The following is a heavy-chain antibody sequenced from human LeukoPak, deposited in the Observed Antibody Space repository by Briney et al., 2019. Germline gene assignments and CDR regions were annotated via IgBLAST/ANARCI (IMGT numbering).Heavy chain of an antibody. V-gene: IGHV1-8*02. Sequence: ASVKVSCKASGYTFTTYHLHWVRQAPGQGLEWMGWMNPNSGNTGYAQKFQGRVTKTRNTSISTAYMELSSLRSEDTAVYYCARGLTIFGVVIISHDAFDIWGQGTMVTVSS. CDR2: MNPNSGNT. CDR1: GYTFTTYH. J-gene: IGHJ3*02. CDR3: ARGLTIFGVVIISHDAFDI. D-gene: IGHD3-3*01.